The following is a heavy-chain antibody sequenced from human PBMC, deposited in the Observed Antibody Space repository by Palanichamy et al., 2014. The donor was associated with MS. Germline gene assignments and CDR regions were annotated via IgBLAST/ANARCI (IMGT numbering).Heavy chain of an antibody. CDR1: GFTFRNYW. V-gene: IGHV3-7*01. CDR2: IKRDGRET. J-gene: IGHJ2*01. Sequence: EVQLVESGGGLVQPGGSLRLSCAASGFTFRNYWMSWVRQAPGKGLEWVANIKRDGRETYYVESVRGRLTISRDNAKSSLYLQMNSLRAEDTAVYYCARLSGVGVRGLIINNDWYFDLWGRGTLVTVSS. D-gene: IGHD3-10*01. CDR3: ARLSGVGVRGLIINNDWYFDL.